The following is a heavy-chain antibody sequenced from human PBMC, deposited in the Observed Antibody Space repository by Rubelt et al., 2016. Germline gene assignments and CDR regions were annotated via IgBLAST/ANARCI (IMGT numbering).Heavy chain of an antibody. D-gene: IGHD1-26*01. V-gene: IGHV4-34*01. CDR2: INHSGST. J-gene: IGHJ4*02. Sequence: QMQLQQWGAGLLKPSETLSLTCAVYGGSFSGYYWSWIRQPPGKGLEWLGEINHSGSTNYHPSLKSRVTMSVDTSKNQFSLKLSSVTAADTAIYYCASGGGSYAFDFWGQGTLVTVSS. CDR3: ASGGGSYAFDF. CDR1: GGSFSGYY.